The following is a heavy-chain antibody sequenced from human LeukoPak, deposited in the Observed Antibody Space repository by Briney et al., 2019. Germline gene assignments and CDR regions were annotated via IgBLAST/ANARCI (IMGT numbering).Heavy chain of an antibody. CDR1: GGTFSSYA. J-gene: IGHJ3*02. D-gene: IGHD1-1*01. CDR2: IIPIFGTA. V-gene: IGHV1-69*13. CDR3: ATRPTGTDAFDI. Sequence: SVKVSCKASGGTFSSYAISWVRQAPGQGLEWMGGIIPIFGTANYAQKFQGRVTITADESTSTAYMELSSLRSEDTAVYYCATRPTGTDAFDIWGQGTMVTVSS.